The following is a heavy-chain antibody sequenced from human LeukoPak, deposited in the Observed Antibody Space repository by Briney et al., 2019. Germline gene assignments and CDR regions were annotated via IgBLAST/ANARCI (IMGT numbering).Heavy chain of an antibody. CDR2: IKQDGSEK. D-gene: IGHD3-10*01. CDR1: GFTFTSYW. J-gene: IGHJ6*03. Sequence: PGGSLRLSCAASGFTFTSYWMSWVRQAPGEGREWGANIKQDGSEKYYVDFVKGRFTISRDNAKNSLYLQMTSLRAEDTAVYYCAREGLTMVRGVTYYSYSSMDVWGKGTTVTIPS. V-gene: IGHV3-7*01. CDR3: AREGLTMVRGVTYYSYSSMDV.